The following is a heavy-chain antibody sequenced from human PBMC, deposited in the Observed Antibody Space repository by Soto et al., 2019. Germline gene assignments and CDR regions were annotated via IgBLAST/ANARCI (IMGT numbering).Heavy chain of an antibody. J-gene: IGHJ3*02. Sequence: PGGSLRLSCAASGFTFSSYAMHWVRQAPGKGLERVAVISYDGSNKYYADSVKGRFTISRDNSKNTLYLQMNSLRAEDTAVYYCARDRGVVTAIAAFDIWGQGTMVTVSS. CDR1: GFTFSSYA. CDR2: ISYDGSNK. CDR3: ARDRGVVTAIAAFDI. D-gene: IGHD2-21*02. V-gene: IGHV3-30-3*01.